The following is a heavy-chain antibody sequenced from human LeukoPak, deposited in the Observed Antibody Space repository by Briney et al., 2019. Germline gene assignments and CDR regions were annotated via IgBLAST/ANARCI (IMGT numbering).Heavy chain of an antibody. J-gene: IGHJ5*02. V-gene: IGHV3-66*01. CDR3: ARVISSSWLPNNWFDP. D-gene: IGHD6-13*01. Sequence: GGSLRLSCAASGFTVSSNYMSWVRQAPGKGLEWVSVIYSGGSTYYADSVKGRFTISRDNSKNTLYLQMNSLRAEDTAVYYCARVISSSWLPNNWFDPWGQGTLVTVSS. CDR1: GFTVSSNY. CDR2: IYSGGST.